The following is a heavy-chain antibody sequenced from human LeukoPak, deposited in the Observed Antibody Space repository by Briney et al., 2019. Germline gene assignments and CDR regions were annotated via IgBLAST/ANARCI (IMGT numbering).Heavy chain of an antibody. J-gene: IGHJ4*02. Sequence: SETLSLTCTVSGGSISNYYWSWIRQPAGKGLEWIGRIYTSGSTNYNLSLKSRVPMSVDTSENQLSLKMSSVTAADTAVYYCARTYSGSHDYWGQGTLVTVSS. V-gene: IGHV4-4*07. D-gene: IGHD1-26*01. CDR1: GGSISNYY. CDR2: IYTSGST. CDR3: ARTYSGSHDY.